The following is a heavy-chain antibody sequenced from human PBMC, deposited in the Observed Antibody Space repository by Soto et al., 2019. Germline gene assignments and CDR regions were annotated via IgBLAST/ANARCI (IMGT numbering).Heavy chain of an antibody. CDR2: TWHDGSEK. D-gene: IGHD6-13*01. Sequence: GGSLRLSCAASGFPFRNYGMHWVRQAPGKGLEWVAATWHDGSEKYYADSVKGRFTISRDNSKNTLYLQMNSPRAEDTAVYYCARVFRPEIAAAGPLDYWGQGALVTVSS. CDR1: GFPFRNYG. CDR3: ARVFRPEIAAAGPLDY. V-gene: IGHV3-33*01. J-gene: IGHJ4*02.